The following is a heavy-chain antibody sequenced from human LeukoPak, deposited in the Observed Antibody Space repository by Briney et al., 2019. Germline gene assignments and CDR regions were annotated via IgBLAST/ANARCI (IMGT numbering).Heavy chain of an antibody. CDR3: AKQEGSSSWFYAFDI. CDR1: GFTFSSYA. J-gene: IGHJ3*02. CDR2: ISGSGGST. D-gene: IGHD6-13*01. V-gene: IGHV3-23*01. Sequence: GGSLRLSCAASGFTFSSYAMSWVRQAPGKGLEWVSAISGSGGSTYYADSVKGRFTISRDNSKNTLYLQMNSLRAEDTAVYYCAKQEGSSSWFYAFDIWCQGTMVTVSS.